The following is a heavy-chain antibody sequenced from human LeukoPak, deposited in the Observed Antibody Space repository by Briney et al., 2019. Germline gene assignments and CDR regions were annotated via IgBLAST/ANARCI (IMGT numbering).Heavy chain of an antibody. J-gene: IGHJ4*02. CDR2: IGIWNSPI. CDR3: TTDRILWFGELSPFDY. Sequence: GGSLRLSCAASGFTFTRHSMNWVRQAPGKGLEWVSFIGIWNSPIHYADSVRGRFTISRDNAKNSLYLQMNSLKTEDTAVYYCTTDRILWFGELSPFDYWGQGTLVTVSS. V-gene: IGHV3-48*01. CDR1: GFTFTRHS. D-gene: IGHD3-10*01.